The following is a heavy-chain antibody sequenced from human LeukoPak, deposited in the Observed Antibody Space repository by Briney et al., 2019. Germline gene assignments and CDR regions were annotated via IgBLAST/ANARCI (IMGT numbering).Heavy chain of an antibody. CDR3: AGTPNCRGGTCYSRWFDP. CDR2: IYYSGST. CDR1: DGSIRSYY. V-gene: IGHV4-59*01. J-gene: IGHJ5*02. D-gene: IGHD2-15*01. Sequence: SETLSLTCTVSDGSIRSYYWSWIRQPPGKGLEWIGYIYYSGSTKYNPSLKSRVTISVDTSKNQFSLKLSSVTAADTAVYYCAGTPNCRGGTCYSRWFDPWGQGTLVTVSS.